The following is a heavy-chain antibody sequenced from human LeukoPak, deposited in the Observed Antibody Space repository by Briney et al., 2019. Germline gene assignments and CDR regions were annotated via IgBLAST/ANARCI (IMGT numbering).Heavy chain of an antibody. D-gene: IGHD2-21*02. Sequence: TSETLSLTCTVSGYSISSGYFWGWIRQPPGKGLEWIGSFYHSGITYYNPSLKSRVTISVEMSKNQFSLKLSSVTAADTAVYYCAREYCGGDCYSSYYYYMDVWGKGTTVTVSS. V-gene: IGHV4-38-2*02. CDR3: AREYCGGDCYSSYYYYMDV. J-gene: IGHJ6*03. CDR2: FYHSGIT. CDR1: GYSISSGYF.